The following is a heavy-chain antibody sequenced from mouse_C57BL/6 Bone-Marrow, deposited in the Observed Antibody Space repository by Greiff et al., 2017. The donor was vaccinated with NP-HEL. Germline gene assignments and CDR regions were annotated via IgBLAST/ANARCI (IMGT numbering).Heavy chain of an antibody. CDR2: ISGGGGNT. CDR1: GFTFSSYT. V-gene: IGHV5-9*01. CDR3: ARLGITTSYFDY. Sequence: EVKLMESGGGLVKPGGSLKLSCAASGFTFSSYTMSWVRQTPEKRLEWVATISGGGGNTYYPDSVKGRFTISRDNAKNTLYLQMSSLRSEDTALYYCARLGITTSYFDYWGQGTTLTVSS. J-gene: IGHJ2*01. D-gene: IGHD2-4*01.